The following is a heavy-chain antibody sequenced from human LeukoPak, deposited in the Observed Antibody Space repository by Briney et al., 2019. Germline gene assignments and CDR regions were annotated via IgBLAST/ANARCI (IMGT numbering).Heavy chain of an antibody. CDR2: ISSSSSTI. V-gene: IGHV3-48*04. D-gene: IGHD6-25*01. J-gene: IGHJ5*02. Sequence: GGSLRLSCAASGFTFSSYSMNWVRQAPGKGLEWVSYISSSSSTIYYADSVKGRFTISRDNAKNSLYLQMNSLRAEDTAVYYCARALSGRFDPWGQGTLVTVSS. CDR3: ARALSGRFDP. CDR1: GFTFSSYS.